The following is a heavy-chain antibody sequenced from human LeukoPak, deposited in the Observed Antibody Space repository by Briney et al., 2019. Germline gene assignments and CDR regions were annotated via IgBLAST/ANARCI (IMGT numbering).Heavy chain of an antibody. CDR3: ARRVYGSGSFLAGFDP. CDR2: IYPGDSDT. J-gene: IGHJ5*02. V-gene: IGHV5-51*01. CDR1: GYSFTSYW. D-gene: IGHD3-10*01. Sequence: HGESLKISCKGSGYSFTSYWIGWVRQMPGKGLEWMGIIYPGDSDTRYSPSFRGQVTISADKSISTAYLQWSSLKASDTAMYYCARRVYGSGSFLAGFDPWGQGTLATVSS.